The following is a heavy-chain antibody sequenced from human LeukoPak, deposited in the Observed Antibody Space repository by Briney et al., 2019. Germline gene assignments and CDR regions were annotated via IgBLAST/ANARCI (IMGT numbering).Heavy chain of an antibody. CDR3: AKAAYGQWLPQY. J-gene: IGHJ4*02. Sequence: GGSLRLSCAASGFTFSDYYMSWIRQAPGKGLEWVSAISGSGGSTYYADSVKGRFTISRDNSKNTLYLQMSSLRAEDTAVYYCAKAAYGQWLPQYWGQGTLVTVSS. CDR2: ISGSGGST. CDR1: GFTFSDYY. D-gene: IGHD6-19*01. V-gene: IGHV3-23*01.